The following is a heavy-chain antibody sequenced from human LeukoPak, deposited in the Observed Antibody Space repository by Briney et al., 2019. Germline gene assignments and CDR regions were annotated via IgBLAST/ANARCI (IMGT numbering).Heavy chain of an antibody. CDR2: MNPYSGGT. D-gene: IGHD3-22*01. V-gene: IGHV1-2*02. Sequence: ASVKVSCKASGYTFTGYYMHWVRQAPGQGLEWMGWMNPYSGGTNYAQKFQGRVTMTRDTSISTAYMELSRLRSDDTAVYYCARVPIRRHYESTGYYYEDPWGQGTLVTVSS. J-gene: IGHJ5*02. CDR3: ARVPIRRHYESTGYYYEDP. CDR1: GYTFTGYY.